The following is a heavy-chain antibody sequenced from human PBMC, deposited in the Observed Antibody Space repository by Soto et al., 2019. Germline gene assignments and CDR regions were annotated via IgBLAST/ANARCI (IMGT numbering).Heavy chain of an antibody. CDR3: ARGIAARDAFDI. V-gene: IGHV4-59*01. J-gene: IGHJ3*02. Sequence: SETLSLTRTVSGGSISSYYWSWIRQPPGKGLEWIGYIYYSGSTNYNPSLKSRVTISVDTSKNQFSLKLSSVTAADTAVYYCARGIAARDAFDIWGQGTMVTVSS. D-gene: IGHD6-6*01. CDR2: IYYSGST. CDR1: GGSISSYY.